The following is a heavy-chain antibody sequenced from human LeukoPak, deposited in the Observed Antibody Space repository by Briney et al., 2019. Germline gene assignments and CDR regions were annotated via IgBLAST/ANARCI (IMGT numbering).Heavy chain of an antibody. J-gene: IGHJ3*02. CDR2: IYYSGST. Sequence: PSETLSLTCTVSGASISSSSDYWGWIRQPPGKGLEWIGSIYYSGSTYYNPSLKSRVTISVGTSKNQFSLKLSSVTAADTAVYYCARSRWELLDAFDIWGQGTMVTVSS. V-gene: IGHV4-39*07. CDR3: ARSRWELLDAFDI. CDR1: GASISSSSDY. D-gene: IGHD1-26*01.